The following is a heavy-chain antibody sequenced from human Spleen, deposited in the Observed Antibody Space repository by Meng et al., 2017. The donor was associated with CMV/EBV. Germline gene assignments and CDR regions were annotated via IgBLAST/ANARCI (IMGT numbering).Heavy chain of an antibody. D-gene: IGHD6-25*01. CDR2: ISVTSTYI. CDR1: GFTFSIYS. J-gene: IGHJ6*02. V-gene: IGHV3-21*01. CDR3: ARDTGQRLATGPYYYYGMDV. Sequence: GESLKISCAASGFTFSIYSMNWVRQAPGKGLEWVSSISVTSTYIYYADSVKGRFTISRDSAKNSLYLQMNSLRAEDTAVYYCARDTGQRLATGPYYYYGMDVWGQGTTVTVSS.